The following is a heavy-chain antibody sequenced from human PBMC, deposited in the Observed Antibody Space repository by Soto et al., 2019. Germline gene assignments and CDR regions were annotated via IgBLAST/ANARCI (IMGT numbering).Heavy chain of an antibody. CDR1: GGTFSTYA. CDR3: ARDHLVVVAATVERYYYGMDV. D-gene: IGHD2-15*01. CDR2: IIPIFGTA. V-gene: IGHV1-69*12. J-gene: IGHJ6*02. Sequence: QVQLVQSGTEVKKPGSSVKVSCKASGGTFSTYAISWVRQAPGQGLEWMGGIIPIFGTANYAQKVQGRVTITADESTSTAYMELSSLRSEDTAVYYCARDHLVVVAATVERYYYGMDVWGQGTTVTVSS.